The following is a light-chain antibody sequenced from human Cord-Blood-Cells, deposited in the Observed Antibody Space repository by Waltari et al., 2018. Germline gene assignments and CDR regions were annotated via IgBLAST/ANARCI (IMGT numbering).Light chain of an antibody. Sequence: DIQMTQSPSSLSASVGDRVTITCRASQSISSYVNWYQQKPGKAPKLLIYAASSLQSGVPSRFSGSGSRTDFTLTISSLQPEDFATYYYQQSYSTPITFGQGTRLEIK. J-gene: IGKJ5*01. CDR1: QSISSY. CDR3: QQSYSTPIT. V-gene: IGKV1-39*01. CDR2: AAS.